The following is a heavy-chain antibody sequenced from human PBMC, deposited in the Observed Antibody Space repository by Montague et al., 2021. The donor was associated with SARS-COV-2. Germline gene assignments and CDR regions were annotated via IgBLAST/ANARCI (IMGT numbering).Heavy chain of an antibody. V-gene: IGHV4-39*07. CDR3: ARGNRIAVAGTDFDY. CDR1: GGSISTSPYF. CDR2: IYYSGST. Sequence: SETLSLTCTVSGGSISTSPYFWGWIRQPPGKGLEWIGSIYYSGSTYYNPSLKSRVAISIDPSENQFSLKLSSVTAADTAVYYCARGNRIAVAGTDFDYWGQGTLVTVSS. J-gene: IGHJ4*02. D-gene: IGHD6-19*01.